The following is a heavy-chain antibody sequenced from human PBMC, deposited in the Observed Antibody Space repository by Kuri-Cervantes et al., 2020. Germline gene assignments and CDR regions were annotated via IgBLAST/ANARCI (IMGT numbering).Heavy chain of an antibody. J-gene: IGHJ4*02. V-gene: IGHV4-4*01. CDR2: INHSGNT. CDR3: ARGGLRDVDW. CDR1: AGSTSSSNW. D-gene: IGHD5-12*01. Sequence: ESLRPSCAVSAGSTSSSNWWSGVRQPQGKGREWIGAINHSGNTNYNPSLKSRVTISVDTSKNQFSLKLSSVTAADTAVYFCARGGLRDVDWWGQGTLVTVSS.